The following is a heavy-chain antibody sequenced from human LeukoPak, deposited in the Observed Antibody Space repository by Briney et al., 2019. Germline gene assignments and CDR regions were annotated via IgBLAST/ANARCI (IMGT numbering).Heavy chain of an antibody. Sequence: GASVKVSCKASGYTFTNYGISWVRQAPGQGLEWMGWIGDYNGITNYAQTFQGRVTMTTDTSTSTAYMELRSLRSDDTGVYYCARYSYGLYYFDSWGQGTLVTVSS. V-gene: IGHV1-18*01. CDR1: GYTFTNYG. CDR2: IGDYNGIT. D-gene: IGHD5-18*01. J-gene: IGHJ4*02. CDR3: ARYSYGLYYFDS.